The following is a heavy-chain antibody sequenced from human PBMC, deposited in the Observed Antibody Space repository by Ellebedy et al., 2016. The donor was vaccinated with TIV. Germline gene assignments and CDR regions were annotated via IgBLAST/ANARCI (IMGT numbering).Heavy chain of an antibody. CDR1: GGSISSSTYY. CDR2: IYYSGST. Sequence: MPSETLSLTCTVSGGSISSSTYYWGWIRQPPGKGPEWIGRIYYSGSTYYSPSLKSRVTISVDTSKNQFSLKLSSVTAADTAVYYCARPLFLGDYPNWFDPWGQGTLVTVSS. V-gene: IGHV4-39*01. D-gene: IGHD4-17*01. CDR3: ARPLFLGDYPNWFDP. J-gene: IGHJ5*02.